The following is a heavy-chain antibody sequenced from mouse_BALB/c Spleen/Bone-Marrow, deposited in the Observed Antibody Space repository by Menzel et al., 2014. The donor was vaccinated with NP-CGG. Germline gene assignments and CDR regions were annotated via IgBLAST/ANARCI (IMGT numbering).Heavy chain of an antibody. D-gene: IGHD1-2*01. J-gene: IGHJ3*01. CDR1: GFDFSRYW. CDR2: INPASSTI. CDR3: AKNYYYGYVAY. V-gene: IGHV4-1*02. Sequence: EAKLMESGGGLVQPGGSLKLSCAASGFDFSRYWMTWVRQAPGKGLEWIGEINPASSTINYTPSPKDKFIISRDNAKNTLYLQMSKVRSEDTALYYCAKNYYYGYVAYWGQGTLVTVSA.